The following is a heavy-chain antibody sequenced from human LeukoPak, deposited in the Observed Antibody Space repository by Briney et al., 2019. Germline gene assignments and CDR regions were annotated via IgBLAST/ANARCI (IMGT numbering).Heavy chain of an antibody. D-gene: IGHD3-22*01. CDR1: GFTLSDYY. J-gene: IGHJ5*02. Sequence: GGSLRLSCAASGFTLSDYYMSWIRQAPGKGLEWVSYISSSGSTIYYADSVKGRFTISRDNAKNSLYLQMNSLRAEDTAVYYCARDETYYYDSSGYDPWGQGTLVTVSS. CDR3: ARDETYYYDSSGYDP. CDR2: ISSSGSTI. V-gene: IGHV3-11*01.